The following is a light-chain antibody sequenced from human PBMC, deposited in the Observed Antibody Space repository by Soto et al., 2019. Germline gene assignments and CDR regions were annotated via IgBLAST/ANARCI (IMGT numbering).Light chain of an antibody. CDR3: SSYTISNTLPFV. CDR1: RRDVGGYNY. J-gene: IGLJ1*01. CDR2: EVT. Sequence: QSVLTQPASVSGSPGQSITISFTGTRRDVGGYNYVSWYQQYPGKSPKLLIYEVTHRPSGVSNRFSGSKSGNTASLTISGLQAEDEADYYCSSYTISNTLPFVFGTGTKLTVL. V-gene: IGLV2-14*01.